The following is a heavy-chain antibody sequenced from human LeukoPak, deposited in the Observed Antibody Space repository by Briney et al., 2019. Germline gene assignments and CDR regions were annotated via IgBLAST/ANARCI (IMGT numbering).Heavy chain of an antibody. Sequence: PGGSLRLSCTASGFTFGDYAMSWFRQAPGKGLEWVGFIRRKAYGRQTEYAAASTGRFTIPRDDSKSNAYLQMNSLKPEDTALYYCTRRRSATPDYWGEGSLVTVSP. CDR1: GFTFGDYA. V-gene: IGHV3-49*03. CDR3: TRRRSATPDY. J-gene: IGHJ4*02. D-gene: IGHD2-15*01. CDR2: IRRKAYGRQT.